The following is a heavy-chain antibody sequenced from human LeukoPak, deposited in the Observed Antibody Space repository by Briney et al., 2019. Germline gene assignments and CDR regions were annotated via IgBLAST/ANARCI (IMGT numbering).Heavy chain of an antibody. CDR2: INPNSGGT. D-gene: IGHD2-15*01. CDR3: AREEHGYCSGGSCYSFDP. J-gene: IGHJ5*02. CDR1: GYTFTGYY. V-gene: IGHV1-2*02. Sequence: ASVKVSCKASGYTFTGYYMHWVRQAPGQGLEWMGWINPNSGGTNYAQKFQGRVTMTRDTSISTAYMELSRLRSDDTAVYYCAREEHGYCSGGSCYSFDPWGQGTLVTVSS.